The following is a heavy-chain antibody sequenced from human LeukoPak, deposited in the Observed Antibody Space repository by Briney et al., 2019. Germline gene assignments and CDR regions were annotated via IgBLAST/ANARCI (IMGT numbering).Heavy chain of an antibody. CDR3: ARGRGGRLSASNWFDT. J-gene: IGHJ5*02. V-gene: IGHV4-61*02. CDR1: GGSISSGSYY. D-gene: IGHD2/OR15-2a*01. Sequence: PSQTLSLTCTVSGGSISSGSYYWSWIRQPAGKGLEWIGRIYTSGSTNYNPSLKSRVTILLDTSKNHFSLGLSSVTATDTAIYFCARGRGGRLSASNWFDTWGQGILVTVSS. CDR2: IYTSGST.